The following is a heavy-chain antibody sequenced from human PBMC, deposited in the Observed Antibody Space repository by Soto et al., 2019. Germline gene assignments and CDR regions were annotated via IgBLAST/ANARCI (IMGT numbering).Heavy chain of an antibody. J-gene: IGHJ5*02. CDR3: SREVVVVVGATGGKDGFDP. CDR1: GYTFTSYA. Sequence: ASVKVFCKASGYTFTSYAMHWVRQAPGQRLEWMGWINAGNGNTKYSQKFQGRVTITRDTSARTAYMELSSLRSEDTAVYYWSREVVVVVGATGGKDGFDPWGQGTLVTVSS. CDR2: INAGNGNT. D-gene: IGHD2-15*01. V-gene: IGHV1-3*01.